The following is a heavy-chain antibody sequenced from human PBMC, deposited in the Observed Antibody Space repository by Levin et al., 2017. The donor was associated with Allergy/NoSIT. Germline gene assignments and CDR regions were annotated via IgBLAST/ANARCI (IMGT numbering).Heavy chain of an antibody. V-gene: IGHV3-23*01. CDR1: GFTFSNSA. CDR2: TSDSGGST. Sequence: ASVKVSCAASGFTFSNSAMSWVRQAPGKGLEWVSGTSDSGGSTDYADSVKGRFTISRDNSKNMLYLQMNSLRAEDTAVYYCAKPVYGGNLGYWGQGTLVTVSS. CDR3: AKPVYGGNLGY. D-gene: IGHD4-23*01. J-gene: IGHJ4*02.